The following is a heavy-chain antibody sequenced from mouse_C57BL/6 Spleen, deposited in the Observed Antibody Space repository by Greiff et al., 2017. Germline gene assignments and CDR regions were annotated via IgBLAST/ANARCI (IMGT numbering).Heavy chain of an antibody. J-gene: IGHJ1*03. CDR2: IDPSDSYT. V-gene: IGHV1-69*01. Sequence: QVQLQQPGAELVMPGASVKLSCKASGYTFTSYWMHWVKQGPGQGLEWIGEIDPSDSYTNYNQKFKGKSTLTVDKSSSTAYMQLSSLTSEDSAVYYWARPKLVNWYFDVWGTGTTVTVSS. CDR3: ARPKLVNWYFDV. CDR1: GYTFTSYW. D-gene: IGHD1-3*01.